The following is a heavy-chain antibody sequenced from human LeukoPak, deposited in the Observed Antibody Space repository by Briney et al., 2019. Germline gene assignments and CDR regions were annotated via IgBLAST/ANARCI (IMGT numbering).Heavy chain of an antibody. CDR1: GGTFSSYG. CDR2: IIPISGTA. CDR3: ARGLVVRGVTYYFDY. J-gene: IGHJ4*02. D-gene: IGHD3-10*01. V-gene: IGHV1-69*05. Sequence: ASVKVSCKASGGTFSSYGINWVRQAPGQGLEWMGGIIPISGTANYAQKFQGRVTITTDESTTTAYMDLSSLRSEDTAVYYWARGLVVRGVTYYFDYWGQGTLVTVSS.